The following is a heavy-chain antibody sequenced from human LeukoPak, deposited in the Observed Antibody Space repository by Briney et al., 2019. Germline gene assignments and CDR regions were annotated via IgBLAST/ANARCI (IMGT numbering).Heavy chain of an antibody. V-gene: IGHV3-74*01. Sequence: PGGSLRLSCAASGYTFSTYWMHWIRQGPGKGLVWVSRINEDGSSTSYADSVRGRFTISRDNAKNTLYLQMNSLRAEDTAVYYCAKGSLGFAQHWGQGTLVTVSS. J-gene: IGHJ1*01. D-gene: IGHD3-10*01. CDR1: GYTFSTYW. CDR2: INEDGSST. CDR3: AKGSLGFAQH.